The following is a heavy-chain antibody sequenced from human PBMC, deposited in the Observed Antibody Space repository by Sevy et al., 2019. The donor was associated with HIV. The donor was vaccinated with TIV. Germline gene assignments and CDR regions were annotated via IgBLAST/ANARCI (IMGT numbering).Heavy chain of an antibody. CDR2: INQDGSVI. D-gene: IGHD2-8*01. J-gene: IGHJ4*02. Sequence: GGSLRLSCTASGFTFSDSWMHWVRQAPGKGLEWLANINQDGSVIYYADSVKGRFTMSSDNSRNSVFLQMSSLRAGDTATYYCARAVGKDGAYWGQGTLVTVSS. V-gene: IGHV3-7*03. CDR3: ARAVGKDGAY. CDR1: GFTFSDSW.